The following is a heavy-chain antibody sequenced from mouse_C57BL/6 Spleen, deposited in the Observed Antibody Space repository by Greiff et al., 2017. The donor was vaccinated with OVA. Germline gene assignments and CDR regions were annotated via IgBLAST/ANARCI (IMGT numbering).Heavy chain of an antibody. CDR1: GFTFTDYY. CDR3: ARSRYYSNYYAMDY. CDR2: IRNKANGYTT. D-gene: IGHD2-5*01. Sequence: DVKLVESGGGLVQPGGSLSLSCAASGFTFTDYYMSWVRQPPGKALEWLGFIRNKANGYTTEYNASVKGRFTISRDNSQSIRYLQMNALRAEDSATYYCARSRYYSNYYAMDYWGQGTSVTVSS. V-gene: IGHV7-3*01. J-gene: IGHJ4*01.